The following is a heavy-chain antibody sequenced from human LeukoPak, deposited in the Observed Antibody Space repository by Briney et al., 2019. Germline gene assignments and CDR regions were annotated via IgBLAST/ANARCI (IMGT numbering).Heavy chain of an antibody. V-gene: IGHV3-23*01. Sequence: GGSLRLSCAASGFTFSSYAMSWVRQAPGKGLEWVSAISGSGGSTYYADSVKGRFTISRDNAKNSLYLQMNSLRAEDTAVYYCARTEGYCSSTSCGRMDVWGKGTTVTVSS. CDR2: ISGSGGST. CDR3: ARTEGYCSSTSCGRMDV. J-gene: IGHJ6*03. D-gene: IGHD2-2*01. CDR1: GFTFSSYA.